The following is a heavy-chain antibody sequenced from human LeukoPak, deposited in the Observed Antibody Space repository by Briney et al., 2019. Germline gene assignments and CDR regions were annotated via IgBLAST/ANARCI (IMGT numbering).Heavy chain of an antibody. D-gene: IGHD4-17*01. J-gene: IGHJ5*02. CDR2: ITANHGAT. CDR1: GFTFSSFA. V-gene: IGHV3-23*01. Sequence: GGSLRLSCAASGFTFSSFAMTWVRQAPGKGLEWVSSITANHGATYNIDSVKGRFTISRDNSKNTMYLQMNSLRAEDTAVYYCTKDPNGNYVGAFDPWGQGTLVTVSS. CDR3: TKDPNGNYVGAFDP.